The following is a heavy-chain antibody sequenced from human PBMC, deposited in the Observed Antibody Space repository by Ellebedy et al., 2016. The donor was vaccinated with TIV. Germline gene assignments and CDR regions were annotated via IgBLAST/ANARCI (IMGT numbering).Heavy chain of an antibody. CDR3: ASPRTHGRGRVYYYGMDV. J-gene: IGHJ6*02. D-gene: IGHD3-16*01. Sequence: AASVKVSCKASGYTFTSYYMHWVRQAPGQGLEWMGIINPSGGSTSYAQKFQGRVTMTRDTSTSTVYMELSSLRSEDPAVYNCASPRTHGRGRVYYYGMDVWGQGTTVTVSS. CDR2: INPSGGST. CDR1: GYTFTSYY. V-gene: IGHV1-46*01.